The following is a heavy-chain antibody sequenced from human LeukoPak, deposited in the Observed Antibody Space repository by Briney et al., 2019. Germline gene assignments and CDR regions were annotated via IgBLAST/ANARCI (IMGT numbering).Heavy chain of an antibody. CDR1: GFTFNTYA. J-gene: IGHJ4*02. CDR3: ARDQATHYFDY. Sequence: GGSLRLSCAASGFTFNTYAMHWVRQAPGKGLEYVSAISNNGGTTYYANSVKGRFTISRDNSKNTLYLQMNSLRAEDTAVYYCARDQATHYFDYWGQGTLVTVSS. V-gene: IGHV3-64*01. CDR2: ISNNGGTT.